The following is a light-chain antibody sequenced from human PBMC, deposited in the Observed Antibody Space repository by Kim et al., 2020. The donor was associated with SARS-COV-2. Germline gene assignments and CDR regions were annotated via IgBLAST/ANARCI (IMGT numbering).Light chain of an antibody. V-gene: IGLV2-14*04. Sequence: GQSINISCSGTSSDNGTYHYVAWYQQNPGKAPKLMIYDVTTRPSGVSVRFSGSKSGNTASRTISGLQVEDEADYYCSSFTGTGTFAFGTGTKVTVL. J-gene: IGLJ1*01. CDR3: SSFTGTGTFA. CDR2: DVT. CDR1: SSDNGTYHY.